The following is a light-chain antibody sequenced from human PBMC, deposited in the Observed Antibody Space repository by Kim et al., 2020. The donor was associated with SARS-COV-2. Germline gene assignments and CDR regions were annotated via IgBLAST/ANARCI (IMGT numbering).Light chain of an antibody. Sequence: PGQTARTTCSGNALPKQYAYWYQQKPGQAPVLVIYKDSERPSGIPERFSGSSSGTTVTLTISGVQAEDEADYYCQSADSSGTYEVFGGGTQLTVL. CDR1: ALPKQY. CDR2: KDS. J-gene: IGLJ3*02. V-gene: IGLV3-25*03. CDR3: QSADSSGTYEV.